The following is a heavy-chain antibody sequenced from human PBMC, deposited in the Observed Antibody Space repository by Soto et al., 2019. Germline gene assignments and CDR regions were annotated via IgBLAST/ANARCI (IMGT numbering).Heavy chain of an antibody. Sequence: KTSETLSLTCTVSGGSISSYYWSWIRQPAGKGLEWIGRIYTSGSTNYNPSLKSRVTMSVDTSKNQFSLKLSSVTAADTAVYYCARDGDDYYYYGMDVWGQGTTVTVSS. CDR3: ARDGDDYYYYGMDV. CDR1: GGSISSYY. V-gene: IGHV4-4*07. J-gene: IGHJ6*02. CDR2: IYTSGST. D-gene: IGHD4-17*01.